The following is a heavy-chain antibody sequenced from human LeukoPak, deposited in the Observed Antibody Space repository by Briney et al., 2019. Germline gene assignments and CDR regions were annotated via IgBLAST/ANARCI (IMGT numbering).Heavy chain of an antibody. D-gene: IGHD2-2*01. V-gene: IGHV3-23*01. J-gene: IGHJ4*02. CDR1: GFTFSSYA. CDR2: IIGSGGST. Sequence: GGSLRLSCAASGFTFSSYAMSWVRQAPGKGLEWVSAIIGSGGSTYYADSVKGRFTISRDNSKNTLYLQMNSLRAEDTAVYYCAKGTLDIVVVPAAPKVFYFDYWGQGTLVTVSS. CDR3: AKGTLDIVVVPAAPKVFYFDY.